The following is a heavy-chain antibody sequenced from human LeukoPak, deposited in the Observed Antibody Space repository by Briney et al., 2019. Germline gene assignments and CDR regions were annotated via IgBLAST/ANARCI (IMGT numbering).Heavy chain of an antibody. D-gene: IGHD2-15*01. Sequence: SETLSLTCTVSGGSISSSSYYWGWIRQPPGKGLEWIGSIYYSGSTNYNPSLKSRVTISVDTSKNQFSLKLSSVTAADTAVYYCARGQLDIVVVVAATTRPIRNYYFDYWGQGTLVTVSS. J-gene: IGHJ4*02. CDR3: ARGQLDIVVVVAATTRPIRNYYFDY. CDR1: GGSISSSSYY. V-gene: IGHV4-39*07. CDR2: IYYSGST.